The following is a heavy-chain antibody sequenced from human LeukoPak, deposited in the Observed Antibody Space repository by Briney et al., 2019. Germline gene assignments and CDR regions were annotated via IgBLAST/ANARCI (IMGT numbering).Heavy chain of an antibody. J-gene: IGHJ3*02. CDR1: GYTFTSYG. Sequence: EASVKVSCKASGYTFTSYGISWVRQAPGQGLEWMGGIIPIFGTANYAQKFQGRVTITTDESTSTAYMELSSLRSEDTAVYYCATGYSYGYGGYAFDIWGQGTMVTVSS. D-gene: IGHD5-18*01. V-gene: IGHV1-69*05. CDR2: IIPIFGTA. CDR3: ATGYSYGYGGYAFDI.